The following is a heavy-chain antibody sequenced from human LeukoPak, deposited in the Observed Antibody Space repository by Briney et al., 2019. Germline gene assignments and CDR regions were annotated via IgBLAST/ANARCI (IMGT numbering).Heavy chain of an antibody. Sequence: PSQTLSLTCKVSGASVSTSPYYWSWIRQPPGKGLEWIGFIFYSGTTNYNPSLKSRVTISVDTSRNQFSLKLSSVTAADTAVYYCARGGWNKFDYWGQGTLVTVSS. D-gene: IGHD3-22*01. V-gene: IGHV4-61*01. J-gene: IGHJ4*02. CDR1: GASVSTSPYY. CDR2: IFYSGTT. CDR3: ARGGWNKFDY.